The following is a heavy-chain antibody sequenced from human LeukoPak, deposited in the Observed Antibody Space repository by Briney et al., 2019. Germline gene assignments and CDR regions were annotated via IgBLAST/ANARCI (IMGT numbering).Heavy chain of an antibody. D-gene: IGHD6-13*01. CDR1: GFTFSSYA. J-gene: IGHJ4*02. V-gene: IGHV3-23*01. Sequence: GGSLRLSCAASGFTFSSYAMGWVRQAPGKGLEWVSAISGSGGSTYYADSVKGRLTISRDNSKNTLYLQMNSLRAEDTAVYYCARDLQFRSSWYLLDYWGQGTLVTVSS. CDR3: ARDLQFRSSWYLLDY. CDR2: ISGSGGST.